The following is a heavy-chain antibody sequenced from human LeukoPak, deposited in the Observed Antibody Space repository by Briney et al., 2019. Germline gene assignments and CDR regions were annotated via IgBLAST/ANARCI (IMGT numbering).Heavy chain of an antibody. CDR2: ISGSGGST. V-gene: IGHV3-23*01. D-gene: IGHD3-9*01. CDR1: GFTFSSYA. Sequence: GGSLRLSCAASGFTFSSYAMSWVRQAPGKGLEWVSAISGSGGSTYYADSVKGRFTISRDHSKNTLYLQMNSLRAEDTAVYYCAKFSYFDWLSQPDYWGQGTLVTVSS. J-gene: IGHJ4*02. CDR3: AKFSYFDWLSQPDY.